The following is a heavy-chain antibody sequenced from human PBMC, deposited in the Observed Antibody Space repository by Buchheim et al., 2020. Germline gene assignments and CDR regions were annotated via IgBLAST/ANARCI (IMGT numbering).Heavy chain of an antibody. J-gene: IGHJ6*02. D-gene: IGHD2-15*01. CDR1: GYTFTGYY. Sequence: QVQLVQSGAEVKKPGASVKVSCKASGYTFTGYYMHWVRQAPGQGLEWMGWINPNSGGTNYAQKFQGRVTMTRDTSISTAYMELSRLRSDDTAVYYCARVRYCSGGSCYFDYYYGMDVWGQGTT. V-gene: IGHV1-2*02. CDR2: INPNSGGT. CDR3: ARVRYCSGGSCYFDYYYGMDV.